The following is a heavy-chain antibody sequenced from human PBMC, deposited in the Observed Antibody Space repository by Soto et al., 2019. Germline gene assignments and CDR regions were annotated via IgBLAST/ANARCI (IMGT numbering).Heavy chain of an antibody. Sequence: GGSLRLSGAASGFTFSNYAMSWVRQPPGKGLEWVSGLSDGGGSTFYADSVKGRFTISRDNAKNTLYLQMSSLRAEDTAVYYCAKEGTPSPYNWFDPWGQGTLVTVSS. CDR1: GFTFSNYA. J-gene: IGHJ5*02. D-gene: IGHD2-15*01. CDR2: LSDGGGST. CDR3: AKEGTPSPYNWFDP. V-gene: IGHV3-23*01.